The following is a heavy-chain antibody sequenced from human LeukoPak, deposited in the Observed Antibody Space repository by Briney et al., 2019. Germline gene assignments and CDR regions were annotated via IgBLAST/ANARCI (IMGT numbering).Heavy chain of an antibody. Sequence: GGSVTLFCAVSVFTFNSYAMSCLRHSTGRGVEWVSAISGSGGSTYYADSVKGRITISRDNSKNTLYLQMNSLRAEDTAVYYCAGALAVAGTFDYWGQGTLVTVSS. CDR1: VFTFNSYA. V-gene: IGHV3-23*01. J-gene: IGHJ4*02. CDR2: ISGSGGST. D-gene: IGHD6-19*01. CDR3: AGALAVAGTFDY.